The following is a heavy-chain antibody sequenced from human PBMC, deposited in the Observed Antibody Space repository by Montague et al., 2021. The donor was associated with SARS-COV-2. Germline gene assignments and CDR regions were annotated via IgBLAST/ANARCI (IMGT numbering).Heavy chain of an antibody. CDR3: ARWGEYYDSPYYYYAMDV. CDR1: GGSISPYY. V-gene: IGHV4-59*12. CDR2: TSYSRST. J-gene: IGHJ6*02. D-gene: IGHD3-3*01. Sequence: SETLSLTYTVSGGSISPYYWSWIRQSPGKGLECIGYTSYSRSTDYNPSLKSRVTISIDTSKNQFSLKLSSVTAADTAVYYCARWGEYYDSPYYYYAMDVWGQGTTVTVSS.